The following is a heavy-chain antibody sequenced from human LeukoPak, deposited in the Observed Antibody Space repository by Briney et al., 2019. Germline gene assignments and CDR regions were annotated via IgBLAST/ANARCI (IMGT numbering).Heavy chain of an antibody. V-gene: IGHV1-69*13. Sequence: RASVNVSCKASGGTFSSYAISWVRQAPGQGLEWMGGIIPIFGTANYAQKFQGRVTITADESTSTAYMELSSLRSEDTAVYYCARDDVDGGGDYYYGMDVWGQGTTVTVSS. J-gene: IGHJ6*02. CDR3: ARDDVDGGGDYYYGMDV. CDR1: GGTFSSYA. CDR2: IIPIFGTA. D-gene: IGHD2-21*01.